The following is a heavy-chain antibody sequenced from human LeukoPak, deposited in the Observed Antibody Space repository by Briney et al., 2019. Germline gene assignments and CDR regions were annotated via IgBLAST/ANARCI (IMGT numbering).Heavy chain of an antibody. CDR2: IRYDGSNK. CDR1: GFTFSSYG. CDR3: AKDEYYYDSSGYYYDSDY. Sequence: GGSLRLSCAASGFTFSSYGMHWVRQAPGKGLEWVAFIRYDGSNKYYADSVKGRFTISRDNSENTLYLQMNSLRAEDTAVYYCAKDEYYYDSSGYYYDSDYWGQGTLVTVSS. J-gene: IGHJ4*02. D-gene: IGHD3-22*01. V-gene: IGHV3-30*02.